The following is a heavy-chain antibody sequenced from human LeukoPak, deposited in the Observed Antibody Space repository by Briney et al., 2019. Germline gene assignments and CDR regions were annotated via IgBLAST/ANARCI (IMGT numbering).Heavy chain of an antibody. CDR3: ARESVWSSIAARRDYYYYMDV. D-gene: IGHD6-6*01. J-gene: IGHJ6*03. V-gene: IGHV4-59*11. CDR2: IYYSGST. Sequence: SETLSLTCTVSGGSISSHYWSWIRQPPGKGLEWIGCIYYSGSTNYNTSLKSRVAISVDTSKNQFSLKLSSVTAADTAVYYCARESVWSSIAARRDYYYYMDVWGKGTTVTVSS. CDR1: GGSISSHY.